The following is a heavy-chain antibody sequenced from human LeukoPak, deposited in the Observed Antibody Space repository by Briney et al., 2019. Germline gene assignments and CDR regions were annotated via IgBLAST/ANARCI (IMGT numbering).Heavy chain of an antibody. Sequence: GESLKISCKGSGYSFTSYWIGWVRQMPGKGLEWMGIIYPGDSDTRYSPSFQGQVTISADKSISTAYLQWSSLKASDTAMYYCARAVYYYDSSGYYGWFDPWGQGTLVTVSS. V-gene: IGHV5-51*01. J-gene: IGHJ5*02. D-gene: IGHD3-22*01. CDR2: IYPGDSDT. CDR3: ARAVYYYDSSGYYGWFDP. CDR1: GYSFTSYW.